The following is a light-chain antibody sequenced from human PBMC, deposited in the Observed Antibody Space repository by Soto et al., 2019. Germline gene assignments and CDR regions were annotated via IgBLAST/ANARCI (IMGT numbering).Light chain of an antibody. J-gene: IGKJ4*01. Sequence: DIQMTQSPSSLSASVGDRVTITCRASQSISSYLHWYQQKPGKAPKLLIYAASSLQGGGQSRISSSGSATDFPIIISSLQPEDFATYYWQRSFCTSLSFGGGTKVEIK. V-gene: IGKV1-39*01. CDR1: QSISSY. CDR2: AAS. CDR3: QRSFCTSLS.